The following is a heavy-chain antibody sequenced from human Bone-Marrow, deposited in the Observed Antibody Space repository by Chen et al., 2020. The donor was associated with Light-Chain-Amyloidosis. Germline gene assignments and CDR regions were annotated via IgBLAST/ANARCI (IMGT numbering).Heavy chain of an antibody. CDR1: GYTLPKYW. Sequence: EVQLAQSGPEVKKPGESLKISWKCSGYTLPKYWIGWVRQMPGKGLEWMGVIYPDDSGARYSPSFEGQVTISADKSITTAYLQWRSLKASDTAMYYCARRRDGYNFDYWGQGTLVTVSS. J-gene: IGHJ4*02. D-gene: IGHD5-12*01. CDR3: ARRRDGYNFDY. CDR2: IYPDDSGA. V-gene: IGHV5-51*01.